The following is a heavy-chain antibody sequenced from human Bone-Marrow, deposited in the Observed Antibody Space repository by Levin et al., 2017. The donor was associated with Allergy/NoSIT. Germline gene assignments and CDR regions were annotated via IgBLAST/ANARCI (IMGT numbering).Heavy chain of an antibody. D-gene: IGHD5-12*01. CDR2: ISGSGDNT. CDR1: GFTFSNYA. Sequence: GESLKISCAASGFTFSNYAVNWVRRAPGKGLEWVAVISGSGDNTYYADSVKGRFTISRDNSKNTLYLHLSSLRAEDTALYYCAKDVLSGTGGYGILDYWGQGCLVTVAS. CDR3: AKDVLSGTGGYGILDY. V-gene: IGHV3-23*01. J-gene: IGHJ4*02.